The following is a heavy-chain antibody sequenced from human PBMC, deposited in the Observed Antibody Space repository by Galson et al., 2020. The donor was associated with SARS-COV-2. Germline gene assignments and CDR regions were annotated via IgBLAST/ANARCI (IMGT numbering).Heavy chain of an antibody. Sequence: GGSLRLSCSASGVTFSTYTMSWVRQAPGKGLEWVSVITGSGGSTYYADSVKGRFTISRDNSKNTLYLQMNSLRAEDTAVYYCARSIFGVLIIGFDQWGQGTLVSVSS. J-gene: IGHJ4*02. V-gene: IGHV3-23*01. CDR2: ITGSGGST. CDR3: ARSIFGVLIIGFDQ. D-gene: IGHD3-3*01. CDR1: GVTFSTYT.